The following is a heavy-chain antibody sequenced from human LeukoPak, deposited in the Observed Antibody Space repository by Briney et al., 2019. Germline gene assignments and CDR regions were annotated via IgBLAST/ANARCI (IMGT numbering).Heavy chain of an antibody. CDR1: GYTFSTYG. J-gene: IGHJ5*02. Sequence: GASVKVSCKTSGYTFSTYGLSWVRQAPGQGLEWMGWISGNSGKTHYAQKFQDRVTLTTDTSSTTAFMGLRSLRSDDTAMYYCARNAGSYFEFAPWGQGTLVTVSS. D-gene: IGHD1-26*01. CDR3: ARNAGSYFEFAP. V-gene: IGHV1-18*01. CDR2: ISGNSGKT.